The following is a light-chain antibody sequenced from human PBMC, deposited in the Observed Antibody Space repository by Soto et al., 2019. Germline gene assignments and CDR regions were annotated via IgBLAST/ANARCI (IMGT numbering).Light chain of an antibody. CDR2: AAS. Sequence: DIRLTQSPSFLSASVGDRVTITCRASQGISSYLAWYQQKPGKAPKLLIYAASTLQSGVPSRFSGSGSGTEFTLTISSLQPEDFATYYCQQLNSYPPSTFGQGTKVDIK. CDR3: QQLNSYPPST. CDR1: QGISSY. J-gene: IGKJ1*01. V-gene: IGKV1-9*01.